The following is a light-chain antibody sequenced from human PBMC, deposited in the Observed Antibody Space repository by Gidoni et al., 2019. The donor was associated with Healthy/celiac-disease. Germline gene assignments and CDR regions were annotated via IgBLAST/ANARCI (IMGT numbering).Light chain of an antibody. V-gene: IGKV1-8*01. J-gene: IGKJ4*01. CDR3: QQYYSYPLT. CDR1: QGISSY. Sequence: AIRMTQSPSSFSASTGDRVTITCRASQGISSYLAWYQQKPGKAPKLLIYAASTLQRGVPSRFSGSGSGTDFTLTISCLQSEDFATYYCQQYYSYPLTFXGXTKVEIK. CDR2: AAS.